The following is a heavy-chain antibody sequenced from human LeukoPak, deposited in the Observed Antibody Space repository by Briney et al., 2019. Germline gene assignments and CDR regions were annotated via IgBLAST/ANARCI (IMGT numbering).Heavy chain of an antibody. Sequence: GGPLRLSCAASGLTVSSNYMSWVRQAPGKGLEWVSVIYSGGSTYYADSVKGRFTISRDNSKNTLYLQMNSLRAEDTAVYYCARERVENQQLVGGNYWGQGTLVTVSS. CDR2: IYSGGST. D-gene: IGHD6-6*01. J-gene: IGHJ4*02. CDR1: GLTVSSNY. V-gene: IGHV3-66*01. CDR3: ARERVENQQLVGGNY.